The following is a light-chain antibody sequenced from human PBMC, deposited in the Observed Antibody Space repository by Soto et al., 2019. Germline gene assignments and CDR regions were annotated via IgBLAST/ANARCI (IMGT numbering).Light chain of an antibody. V-gene: IGLV1-40*01. J-gene: IGLJ3*02. CDR1: SSNIGAGYD. CDR3: QSYDSNLSGV. Sequence: QPVLTQPPSVSGAPGQRVTISCTGSSSNIGAGYDVHWYQQLPGTAPKLLIYGNSNRPSGVPDRFSGYKSGTSASLAITGLQAEDEADYYCQSYDSNLSGVFGGGTKLTVL. CDR2: GNS.